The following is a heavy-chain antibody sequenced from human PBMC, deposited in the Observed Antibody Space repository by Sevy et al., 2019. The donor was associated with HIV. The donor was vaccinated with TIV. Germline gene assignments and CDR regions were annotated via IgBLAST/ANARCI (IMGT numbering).Heavy chain of an antibody. J-gene: IGHJ2*01. D-gene: IGHD3-10*01. Sequence: RGSLRLSCAGAGFTFSNSNMNWVRQAPGKGLQWVSSITSESGYIYYADSVKGRFIISRDNAKNSVYLQMNSLRFDDTAVYYCARDRVQTSHWYFDLWGRGTLVLVSS. CDR3: ARDRVQTSHWYFDL. V-gene: IGHV3-21*01. CDR2: ITSESGYI. CDR1: GFTFSNSN.